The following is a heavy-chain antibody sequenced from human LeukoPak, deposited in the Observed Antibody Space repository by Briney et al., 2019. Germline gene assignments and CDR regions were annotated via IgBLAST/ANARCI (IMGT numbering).Heavy chain of an antibody. CDR3: AKDGAAAGNFDY. D-gene: IGHD6-13*01. CDR1: GFTFSSYG. J-gene: IGHJ4*02. V-gene: IGHV3-30*18. Sequence: GGSLRLSCAASGFTFSSYGMHWVRQAPGKGLEWVAVISYDGSSKYYADSVKGRFTISRDNSKNTLYLQMNSLRAEDTAVYYCAKDGAAAGNFDYWGQGTLVTVSS. CDR2: ISYDGSSK.